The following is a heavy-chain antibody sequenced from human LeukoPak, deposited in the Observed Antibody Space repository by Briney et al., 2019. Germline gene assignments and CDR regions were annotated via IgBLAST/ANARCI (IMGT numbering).Heavy chain of an antibody. D-gene: IGHD6-13*01. CDR3: AREGDSAAGSFDY. Sequence: GALVKLSCKASGSTFTSYGISWVRQAPGQALEWMGWISAYNGNINYAQKLQGRVTLTTAPSTSTAYMELRSLRSDDTAVYYCAREGDSAAGSFDYWGQGTLVTVSS. CDR1: GSTFTSYG. J-gene: IGHJ4*02. V-gene: IGHV1-18*01. CDR2: ISAYNGNI.